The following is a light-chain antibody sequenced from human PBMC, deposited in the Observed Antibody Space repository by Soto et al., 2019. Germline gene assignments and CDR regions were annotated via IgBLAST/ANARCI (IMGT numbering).Light chain of an antibody. CDR2: DVS. J-gene: IGLJ1*01. CDR1: SSDVGGYNY. V-gene: IGLV2-14*03. Sequence: QSVLTQPASVSGSPGQSITISCTGTSSDVGGYNYLSWYQHHPGKAPKLMIYDVSDRPSGVSNRFSGSKSGNTASLTISGLQTEDEADYYCSSYTSSSTRVFGTGTKVTFL. CDR3: SSYTSSSTRV.